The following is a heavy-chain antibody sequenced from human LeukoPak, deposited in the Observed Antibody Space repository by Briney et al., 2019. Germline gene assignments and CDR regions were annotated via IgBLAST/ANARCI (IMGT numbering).Heavy chain of an antibody. D-gene: IGHD6-19*01. Sequence: PSETLSLTCTVSGGSISSYYWSWIRQPPGKGLEWIEYIYYSGSTNYNPSLKSRVTISVDTSKNQFSLKLSSVTAADTAVYYCARARSGWLDYWGQGTLVTVSS. J-gene: IGHJ4*02. CDR3: ARARSGWLDY. V-gene: IGHV4-59*01. CDR2: IYYSGST. CDR1: GGSISSYY.